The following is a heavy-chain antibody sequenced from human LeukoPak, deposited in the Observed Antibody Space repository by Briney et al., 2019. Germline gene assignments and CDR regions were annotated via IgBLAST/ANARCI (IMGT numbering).Heavy chain of an antibody. CDR2: IYYSGST. J-gene: IGHJ4*02. CDR1: GYSISSGYY. D-gene: IGHD1-26*01. V-gene: IGHV4-38-2*02. CDR3: ANLGYGGYVDY. Sequence: SETLSLTCTVSGYSISSGYYWGWIRQPPGKGLEWIGYIYYSGSTNYNPSLKSRVTISVDTSKNQFSLKLSSVTAADTAVYYCANLGYGGYVDYWGQGTLVTVSS.